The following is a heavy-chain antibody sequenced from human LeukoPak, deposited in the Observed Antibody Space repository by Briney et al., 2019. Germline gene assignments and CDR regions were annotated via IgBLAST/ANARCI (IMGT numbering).Heavy chain of an antibody. CDR1: GFTLSNFA. V-gene: IGHV3-23*01. Sequence: PGGSLRLSCAASGFTLSNFAMGWVRQAPGKGLQWVSLISANGGDTYYADSVKGRFTISTDNSKNTLYLQMNSLRAEDTAVYYCAKTGPSILVWFGELFSLLFDYWGQGTLVTVSS. CDR3: AKTGPSILVWFGELFSLLFDY. D-gene: IGHD3-10*01. J-gene: IGHJ4*02. CDR2: ISANGGDT.